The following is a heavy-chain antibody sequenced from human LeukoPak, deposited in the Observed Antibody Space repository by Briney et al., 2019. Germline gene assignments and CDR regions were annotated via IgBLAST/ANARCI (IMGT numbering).Heavy chain of an antibody. D-gene: IGHD3-16*01. CDR2: INHSGRT. J-gene: IGHJ6*03. Sequence: PSETLSLTCAVYGGSFSGYYWSWVRQPPGKGLEWIGEINHSGRTNYNPSLKSRVTISVDTSKNQFSLKLSSVTAAYTAVYYCARGYGGIYYYYMDVWGKGTTVTVSS. V-gene: IGHV4-34*01. CDR3: ARGYGGIYYYYMDV. CDR1: GGSFSGYY.